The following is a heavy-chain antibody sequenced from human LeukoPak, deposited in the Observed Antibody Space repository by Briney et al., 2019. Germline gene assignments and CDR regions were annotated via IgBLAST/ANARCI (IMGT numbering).Heavy chain of an antibody. D-gene: IGHD4-11*01. CDR2: IFYSGSI. CDR3: AKTHSHFPPYFDY. V-gene: IGHV4-4*02. J-gene: IGHJ4*02. CDR1: GGSISTYNW. Sequence: PSETLSLTCAVSGGSISTYNWWSWVRQPPGKGLEWIGEIFYSGSINYNPSLKSRVTLSLDKSKNQFSLQLSSVTAADTAMYYCAKTHSHFPPYFDYWGQGTLVIVSS.